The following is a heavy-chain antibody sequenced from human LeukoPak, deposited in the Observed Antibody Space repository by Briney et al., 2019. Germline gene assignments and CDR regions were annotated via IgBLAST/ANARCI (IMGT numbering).Heavy chain of an antibody. CDR3: ARDRGNLAAAGTWYYYYYMDV. J-gene: IGHJ6*03. V-gene: IGHV3-20*04. D-gene: IGHD6-13*01. Sequence: RPGGSLRLSCAASGLTFDDYGMSWVRQAPGKGLEWVSGINWNGGSTVYADSVKGRFTISRDNAKNSLYLQVSGGGAEDGGVGYCARDRGNLAAAGTWYYYYYMDVWGKGTTVTVSS. CDR1: GLTFDDYG. CDR2: INWNGGST.